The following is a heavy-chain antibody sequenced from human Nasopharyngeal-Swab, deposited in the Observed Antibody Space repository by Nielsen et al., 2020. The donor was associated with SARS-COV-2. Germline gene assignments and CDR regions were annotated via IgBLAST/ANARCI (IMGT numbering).Heavy chain of an antibody. J-gene: IGHJ6*02. Sequence: GESLQISCAASGFTFSRYAMHWVRQAPGKGLEWVAVISYDGSNKYYADSVKGRFTISRDNSKNTLYLQMNSLRAEDTAVYYCARAFGGGYYYGMDVWGQGTTVTVSS. CDR3: ARAFGGGYYYGMDV. V-gene: IGHV3-30*04. CDR1: GFTFSRYA. CDR2: ISYDGSNK. D-gene: IGHD3-16*01.